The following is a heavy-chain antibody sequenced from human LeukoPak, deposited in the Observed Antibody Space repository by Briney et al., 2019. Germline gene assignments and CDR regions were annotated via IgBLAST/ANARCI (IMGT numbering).Heavy chain of an antibody. D-gene: IGHD3-10*01. J-gene: IGHJ4*02. V-gene: IGHV4-59*05. CDR1: GGSISSYY. CDR2: IYYSGST. Sequence: SETLSLTCTVSGGSISSYYWSWIRQPAGKGLEWIGSIYYSGSTYYNPSLKSRVTISVDTSKNQFSLKLSSVTAADTAVYYCARHVRFGDFHDYWGQGTLVTVSS. CDR3: ARHVRFGDFHDY.